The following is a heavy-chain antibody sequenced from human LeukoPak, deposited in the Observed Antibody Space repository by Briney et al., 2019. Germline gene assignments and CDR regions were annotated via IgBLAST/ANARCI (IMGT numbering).Heavy chain of an antibody. Sequence: SETLSLTCTVSGGSISSYYWSWIRQPPGKGLEWIGYIYYSGSTNYNPSLKSRATISVDTSKNQFSLKLSSVTAADTAVYYCARVRDSSGYDYYYYMDVWGKGTTVTVSS. CDR1: GGSISSYY. CDR2: IYYSGST. CDR3: ARVRDSSGYDYYYYMDV. J-gene: IGHJ6*03. V-gene: IGHV4-59*01. D-gene: IGHD3-22*01.